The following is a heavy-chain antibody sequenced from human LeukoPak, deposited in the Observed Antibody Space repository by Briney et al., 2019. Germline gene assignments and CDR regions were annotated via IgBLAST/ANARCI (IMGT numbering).Heavy chain of an antibody. CDR1: GGTFSSYA. Sequence: SVKVSCKASGGTFSSYAISWVGQAPGQGLEWMGRIIPILGIANYAQKFQGRVTITADKSTSTAYMELSSLRSEDTAVYYCASELQKLSSGWYKDYWGQGTLVTVSS. CDR3: ASELQKLSSGWYKDY. CDR2: IIPILGIA. J-gene: IGHJ4*02. V-gene: IGHV1-69*04. D-gene: IGHD6-19*01.